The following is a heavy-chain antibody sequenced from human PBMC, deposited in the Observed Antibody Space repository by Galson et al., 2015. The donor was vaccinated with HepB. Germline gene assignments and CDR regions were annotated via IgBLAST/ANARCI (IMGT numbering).Heavy chain of an antibody. Sequence: SVKVSCKASGHTLTGYFMHWVRQAPGEGLEWMGWINTNSGGTNYAQKFQGRVTMARDTSISTAYMELSRLSSDDTAVYYCAREYSNTYYFDYWGQGTLVTVSS. D-gene: IGHD4-11*01. CDR2: INTNSGGT. V-gene: IGHV1-2*02. J-gene: IGHJ4*02. CDR3: AREYSNTYYFDY. CDR1: GHTLTGYF.